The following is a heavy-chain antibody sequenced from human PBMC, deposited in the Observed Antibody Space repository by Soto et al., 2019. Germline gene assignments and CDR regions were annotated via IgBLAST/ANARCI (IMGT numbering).Heavy chain of an antibody. CDR2: MNPNSGNT. D-gene: IGHD3-3*01. CDR1: VYTFTSYD. CDR3: ARGPSNSLRFLEWPRRYYFDY. V-gene: IGHV1-8*01. J-gene: IGHJ4*02. Sequence: ASVKVSCKASVYTFTSYDINWVRQATGQGLEWMGWMNPNSGNTGYAQKFQGRVTMTRNTSISTAYMELSSLRSEDTAVYYCARGPSNSLRFLEWPRRYYFDYWGQGTLVTVSS.